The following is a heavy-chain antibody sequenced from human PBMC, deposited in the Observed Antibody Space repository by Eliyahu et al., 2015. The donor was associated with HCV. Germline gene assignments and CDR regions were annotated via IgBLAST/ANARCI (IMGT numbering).Heavy chain of an antibody. CDR1: GFXXSSXG. CDR3: ARDLPSGSWYYYYGMDV. CDR2: IWYDGXNK. J-gene: IGHJ6*02. V-gene: IGHV3-33*01. Sequence: QVQLVESGGGVVQPGRSLXLXCAASGFXXSSXGMHWVRQAPGKGLEWVAVIWYDGXNKYYADSVKGRFTISRDNSKNTLYLQMNSLRAEDTAVYYCARDLPSGSWYYYYGMDVWGQGTTVTVSS. D-gene: IGHD6-13*01.